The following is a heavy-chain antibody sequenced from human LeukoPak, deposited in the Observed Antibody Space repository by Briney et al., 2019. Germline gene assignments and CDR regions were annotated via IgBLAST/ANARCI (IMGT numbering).Heavy chain of an antibody. D-gene: IGHD6-19*01. CDR2: IIPIFGTA. CDR3: AVRGIAVAENYFDY. J-gene: IGHJ4*02. Sequence: SVKVSCKASGGTLSSYAISWVRQAPGQGLEWMGGIIPIFGTANYAQKFQGRVTITADESTSTAYMELSSLRSEDTAVYYCAVRGIAVAENYFDYWGQGTLVTVSS. CDR1: GGTLSSYA. V-gene: IGHV1-69*13.